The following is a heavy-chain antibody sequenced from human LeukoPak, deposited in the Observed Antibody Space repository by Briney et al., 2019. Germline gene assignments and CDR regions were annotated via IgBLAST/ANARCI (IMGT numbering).Heavy chain of an antibody. J-gene: IGHJ5*02. CDR3: ARAPAAYSSGWWFDP. CDR2: MNPNSGNT. Sequence: ASVKVSCKASGGTFSSYDINWVRQATGQGLEWMGWMNPNSGNTGYAQKFQGRVTMTRNTSISTAYMELSSLRSEDTAVYYCARAPAAYSSGWWFDPWGQGTLVTVSS. CDR1: GGTFSSYD. D-gene: IGHD6-19*01. V-gene: IGHV1-8*02.